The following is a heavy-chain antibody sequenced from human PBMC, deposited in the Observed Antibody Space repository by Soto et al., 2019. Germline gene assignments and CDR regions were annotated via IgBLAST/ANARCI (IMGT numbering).Heavy chain of an antibody. V-gene: IGHV3-74*01. J-gene: IGHJ6*02. CDR2: ISIDETNT. Sequence: PGGSLRLSCAASGFTFSSYWMHWARQGPGKGLVWISRISIDETNTDYAASVKGRFTISRDNAKNTLYLQMNSLRAEDTAVYYCARGGAATPYGMGVWGQGTTVTVSS. CDR3: ARGGAATPYGMGV. D-gene: IGHD6-13*01. CDR1: GFTFSSYW.